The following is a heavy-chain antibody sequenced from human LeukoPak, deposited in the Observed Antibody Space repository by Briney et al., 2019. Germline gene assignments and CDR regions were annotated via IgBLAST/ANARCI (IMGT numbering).Heavy chain of an antibody. V-gene: IGHV4-39*01. CDR2: IYYSGST. CDR3: ASGHARITMIVVVIFDAFDI. J-gene: IGHJ3*02. Sequence: PSEALSLTCTVSGGSISSSSYYWGWIRQPPGKGLEWIGSIYYSGSTYYNPSLKSRVTISVDTSKNQFSLKLSSVTAADTAVYYCASGHARITMIVVVIFDAFDIWGQGTMVTVSS. D-gene: IGHD3-22*01. CDR1: GGSISSSSYY.